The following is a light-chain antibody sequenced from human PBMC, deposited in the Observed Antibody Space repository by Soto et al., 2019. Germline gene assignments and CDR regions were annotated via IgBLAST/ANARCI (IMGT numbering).Light chain of an antibody. Sequence: EVVMTQSPATLSVSPGASAPLSCRASQSVTSNLAWYQQQPGQPPRLLIYDASTRATGIPARFSGSGSGTDFTLTISSLQSEDFAVYYCQQYNNWPPLTFGGGTKVDI. CDR1: QSVTSN. CDR2: DAS. V-gene: IGKV3-15*01. CDR3: QQYNNWPPLT. J-gene: IGKJ4*01.